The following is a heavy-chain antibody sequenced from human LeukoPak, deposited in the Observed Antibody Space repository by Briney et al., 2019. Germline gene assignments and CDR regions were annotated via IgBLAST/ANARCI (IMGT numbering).Heavy chain of an antibody. J-gene: IGHJ4*02. CDR2: YSHNGDRT. Sequence: PGGSLGLSCAASGFTFSSYAMTWVRQAPGKGLEWVSGYSHNGDRTNYADSVKGRFTMSRDTSENTLYLQMNSLRAEDTAVYYCAKGGWLQYIDSWGQGSLVTVSS. CDR1: GFTFSSYA. V-gene: IGHV3-23*01. CDR3: AKGGWLQYIDS. D-gene: IGHD5-24*01.